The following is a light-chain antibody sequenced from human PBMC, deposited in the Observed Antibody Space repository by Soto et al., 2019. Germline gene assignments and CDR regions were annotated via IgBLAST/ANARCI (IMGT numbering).Light chain of an antibody. J-gene: IGKJ1*01. V-gene: IGKV3-15*01. CDR2: GAS. CDR1: QFISNS. Sequence: EIVMTQSPATLSVSPGERVTLSCRASQFISNSLAWYQQRPGQPPRLLIYGASTRAAGISARFSGSGSGTEFTLTISSLQSEDFAGYYGQQSSSWPRTFGEGTKVDIK. CDR3: QQSSSWPRT.